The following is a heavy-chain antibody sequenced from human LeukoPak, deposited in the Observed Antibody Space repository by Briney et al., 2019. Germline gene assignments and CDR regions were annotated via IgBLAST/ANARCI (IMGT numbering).Heavy chain of an antibody. V-gene: IGHV3-23*01. Sequence: QSGGSLRLSCTTSGFTFGDHGVSWFRQAPGKGLEWVSAISGSGGSTYYADSVKGRFTISRDNSKNTLYLQMNSLRAEDTAVYYCAKRDSITWGQGTLVTVSS. CDR1: GFTFGDHG. CDR3: AKRDSIT. D-gene: IGHD3-22*01. CDR2: ISGSGGST. J-gene: IGHJ5*02.